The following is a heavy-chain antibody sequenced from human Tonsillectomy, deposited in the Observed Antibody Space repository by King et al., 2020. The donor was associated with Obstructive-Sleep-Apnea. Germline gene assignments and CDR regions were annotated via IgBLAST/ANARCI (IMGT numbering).Heavy chain of an antibody. J-gene: IGHJ4*02. V-gene: IGHV3-15*01. D-gene: IGHD3-3*02. CDR2: IKSKTDDETT. CDR1: GFTVSNVW. Sequence: VQLVESGGDLVKPGGSLRLSCAASGFTVSNVWMSWVRQAPGKGLEWVGRIKSKTDDETTDYAAPVKGRFTISRDDSKNTLFLQMNSLKTEDTAVYFCTTHFWSAYSVYFDYWGQGTLVTVSS. CDR3: TTHFWSAYSVYFDY.